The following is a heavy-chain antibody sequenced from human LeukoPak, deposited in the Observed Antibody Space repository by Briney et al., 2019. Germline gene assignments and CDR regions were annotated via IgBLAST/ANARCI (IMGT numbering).Heavy chain of an antibody. CDR3: ARARVSDFWSGYYPPYFDY. Sequence: SETLSLTCAVYGGSFSGYYWSWIRQPPGKGLEWIGEINHSGSTNYNPSLKSRVTISVDTSKNQFSLKLSSVTAADTAVYYCARARVSDFWSGYYPPYFDYWGQGTLVTVSS. CDR2: INHSGST. J-gene: IGHJ4*02. D-gene: IGHD3-3*01. CDR1: GGSFSGYY. V-gene: IGHV4-34*01.